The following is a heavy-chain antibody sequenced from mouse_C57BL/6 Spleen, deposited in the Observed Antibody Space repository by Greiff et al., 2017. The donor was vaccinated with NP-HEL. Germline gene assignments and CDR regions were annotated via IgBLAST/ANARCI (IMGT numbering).Heavy chain of an antibody. J-gene: IGHJ1*03. D-gene: IGHD2-12*01. CDR1: GYAFSSYW. CDR3: AESYSLWYFDV. CDR2: IYPGDGDT. V-gene: IGHV1-80*01. Sequence: VKLMESGAELVKPGASVKISCKASGYAFSSYWMNWVKQRPGKGLEWIGQIYPGDGDTNYNGKFKGKATLTADKSSSTAYMQLSSLTSEDSAVYFWAESYSLWYFDVWGTGTTVTVSS.